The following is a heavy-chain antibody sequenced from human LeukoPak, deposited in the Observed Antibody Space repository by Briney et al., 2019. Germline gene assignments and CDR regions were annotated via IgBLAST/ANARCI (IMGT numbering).Heavy chain of an antibody. J-gene: IGHJ4*02. CDR1: GFSFSTYT. CDR3: ARARRYRSSWYHDY. Sequence: PGGSLRLSCAASGFSFSTYTMNWVRQAPGKGLDWVSYISSSSSTIYYADSVKGRFTIFRDNANNSLYLQMNSLRDEDTAVYYCARARRYRSSWYHDYWGQGSLVTVSS. D-gene: IGHD6-13*01. V-gene: IGHV3-48*02. CDR2: ISSSSSTI.